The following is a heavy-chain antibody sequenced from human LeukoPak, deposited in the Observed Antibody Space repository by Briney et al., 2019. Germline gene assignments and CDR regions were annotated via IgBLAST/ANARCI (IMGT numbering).Heavy chain of an antibody. CDR2: ISGNTGST. V-gene: IGHV3-23*01. J-gene: IGHJ4*02. D-gene: IGHD6-19*01. CDR1: GFTFTNYA. Sequence: GGSLRLSCAASGFTFTNYAMSWVRQTPGKGLEWVSGISGNTGSTHYADSVKGRFTISRDDSKNTLYLQMNSLRAEDTAVYYCAKANNSGWYYFDYWGQGTLVTVSS. CDR3: AKANNSGWYYFDY.